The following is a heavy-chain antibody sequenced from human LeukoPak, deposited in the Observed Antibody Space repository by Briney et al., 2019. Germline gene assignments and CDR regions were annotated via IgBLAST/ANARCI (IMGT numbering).Heavy chain of an antibody. CDR3: ARGRFNYDSSGYSSFYH. Sequence: PGGSLRLSCAASGFTFSSYWMSWVRQAPGKGLEWVANIKEDAGEKYYVDSVKGRFTISRDNAKNSLSLQMNSLRAEDTAVYYYARGRFNYDSSGYSSFYHWGQGTLVTVSS. CDR1: GFTFSSYW. CDR2: IKEDAGEK. J-gene: IGHJ4*02. V-gene: IGHV3-7*01. D-gene: IGHD3-22*01.